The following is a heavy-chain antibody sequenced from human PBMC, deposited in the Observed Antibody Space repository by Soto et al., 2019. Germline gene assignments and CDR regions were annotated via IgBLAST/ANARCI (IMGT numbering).Heavy chain of an antibody. CDR3: AKASPGGSLGSPPYY. V-gene: IGHV5-51*01. CDR1: GYIFTSYW. Sequence: GESLKISCKTSGYIFTSYWIGWVRQKPGKGLEWMGIISPSDSETRYSPSFQGQVIISADRSISTASLEWSSLKASDSAIYYCAKASPGGSLGSPPYYWGQGTLVTVSS. J-gene: IGHJ4*02. D-gene: IGHD3-10*01. CDR2: ISPSDSET.